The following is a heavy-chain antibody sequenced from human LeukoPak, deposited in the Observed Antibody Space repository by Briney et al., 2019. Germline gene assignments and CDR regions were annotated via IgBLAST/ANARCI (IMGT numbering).Heavy chain of an antibody. CDR1: GGSFSGYY. D-gene: IGHD3-3*01. CDR3: ARGGYRIFGVVNYYFDY. V-gene: IGHV4-34*01. Sequence: SETLSLTCAVYGGSFSGYYWSWIRQPPGKGLEWIGEINHSGSTNYNPSLKSRVTISVDTSKNQFSLKLSSVTAADTAVYYCARGGYRIFGVVNYYFDYWGQGTLATVSS. J-gene: IGHJ4*02. CDR2: INHSGST.